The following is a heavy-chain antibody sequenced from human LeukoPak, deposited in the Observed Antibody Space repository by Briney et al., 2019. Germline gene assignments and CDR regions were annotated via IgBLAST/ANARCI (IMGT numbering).Heavy chain of an antibody. Sequence: GGSLRLSCAASGFTFSSYAMSWVRQAPGKGLEWVSAISGSGGSTYYADSVKGRFTITRDNSKNTLYLQMNSLRAEDTAVYYCAKEIAAAGTTGAADYWGQGTLVTVSS. CDR3: AKEIAAAGTTGAADY. CDR1: GFTFSSYA. V-gene: IGHV3-23*01. D-gene: IGHD6-13*01. CDR2: ISGSGGST. J-gene: IGHJ4*02.